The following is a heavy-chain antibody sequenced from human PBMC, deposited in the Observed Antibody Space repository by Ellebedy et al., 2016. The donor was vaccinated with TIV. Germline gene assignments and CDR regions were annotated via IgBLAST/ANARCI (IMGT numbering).Heavy chain of an antibody. CDR1: GYTFSDYH. J-gene: IGHJ3*02. D-gene: IGHD3-16*02. Sequence: AASVKVSCKASGYTFSDYHMHWVRQAPGQGLEWMGWIDPNRGGINFAQKFEGRVTMTRDTSISTAYMELSRLTSDDTAVYYCVRDKGMSVIIMSAFDIWGQGTLVTV. CDR3: VRDKGMSVIIMSAFDI. V-gene: IGHV1-2*02. CDR2: IDPNRGGI.